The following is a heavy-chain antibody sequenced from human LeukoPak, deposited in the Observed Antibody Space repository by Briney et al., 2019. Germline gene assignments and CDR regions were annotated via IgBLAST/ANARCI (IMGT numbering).Heavy chain of an antibody. CDR1: GYTFTGYY. CDR3: ARGGWLVK. J-gene: IGHJ4*02. Sequence: GASVKVSCTASGYTFTGYYIHWVRQAPGQGLERMGWIIPDSGDTSYAQSFQGRVTMTRDTSISTAYMELNRLRSDDTAVYYCARGGWLVKWGQGTLVTVSS. CDR2: IIPDSGDT. D-gene: IGHD6-19*01. V-gene: IGHV1-2*02.